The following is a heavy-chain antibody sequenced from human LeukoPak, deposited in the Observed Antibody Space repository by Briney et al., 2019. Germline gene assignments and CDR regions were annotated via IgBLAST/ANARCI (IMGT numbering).Heavy chain of an antibody. D-gene: IGHD4-17*01. CDR2: IKQDGSEK. CDR3: ARDGYGDYGSFDY. Sequence: GGSLRLSCAASGFTFSSYWMSWVRQAPGKGLEWVVNIKQDGSEKYYVDSVKGRFTISRDNAKNSLYLQMNSLRAEDTAVYYCARDGYGDYGSFDYWGQGTLVTVSS. J-gene: IGHJ4*02. V-gene: IGHV3-7*01. CDR1: GFTFSSYW.